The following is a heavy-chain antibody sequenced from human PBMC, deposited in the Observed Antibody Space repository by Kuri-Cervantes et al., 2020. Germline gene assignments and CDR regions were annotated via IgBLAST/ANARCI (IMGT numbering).Heavy chain of an antibody. CDR1: GFTFDDYA. V-gene: IGHV3-9*01. CDR3: TTILSK. J-gene: IGHJ4*02. D-gene: IGHD1-14*01. CDR2: IIWNSGFL. Sequence: SLKISCAASGFTFDDYAMHWVRQAPGKGLEWVSNIIWNSGFLDYADSVKGRFTISRHNSKNTLYLQMNSLKTEDTAVYYCTTILSKWGQGTLVTVSS.